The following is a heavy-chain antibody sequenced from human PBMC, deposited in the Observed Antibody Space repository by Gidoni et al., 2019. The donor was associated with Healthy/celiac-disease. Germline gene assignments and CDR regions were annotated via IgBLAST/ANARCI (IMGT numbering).Heavy chain of an antibody. D-gene: IGHD4-17*01. Sequence: QVQLVESGGGVFQPGRSLRLSCAASGFTFSSYGLHWVRQAPGKGLEWVAVISYDGSNKYYADSVKGRFTISRDNSKNTLYLQMNSLRAEDTAVYYCARDLPDYGDYDGYYGMDVWGQGTTVTVSS. J-gene: IGHJ6*02. V-gene: IGHV3-30*03. CDR2: ISYDGSNK. CDR1: GFTFSSYG. CDR3: ARDLPDYGDYDGYYGMDV.